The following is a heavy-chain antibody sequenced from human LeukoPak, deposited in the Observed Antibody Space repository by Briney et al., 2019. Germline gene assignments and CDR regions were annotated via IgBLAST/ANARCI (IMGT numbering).Heavy chain of an antibody. D-gene: IGHD6-19*01. CDR3: ATQGSAYSSGWYPYYFDY. CDR2: IYYSGST. J-gene: IGHJ4*02. Sequence: SETLSPTCTVSGGSISSSSYYWGWIRQPPGKGLEWIGSIYYSGSTYYNPSLKSRVTISVDTSKNQFSLKLSSVTAADTAVYYCATQGSAYSSGWYPYYFDYWGQGTLVTVSS. CDR1: GGSISSSSYY. V-gene: IGHV4-39*01.